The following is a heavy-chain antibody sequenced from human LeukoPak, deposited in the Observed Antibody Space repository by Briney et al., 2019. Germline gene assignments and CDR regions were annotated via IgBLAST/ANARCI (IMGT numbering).Heavy chain of an antibody. D-gene: IGHD6-19*01. V-gene: IGHV3-48*02. CDR3: ARSYSSGWYDAFDI. CDR2: ISSSSNTI. CDR1: GFTFSSNS. Sequence: SGGSLRLSCSASGFTFSSNSMNWLRQAPVKGLEWVSYISSSSNTIYYADSVKGRFTISRDNAKNSLYLQMNSLRDEDTAVYYCARSYSSGWYDAFDIWGQGTLVTVSS. J-gene: IGHJ3*02.